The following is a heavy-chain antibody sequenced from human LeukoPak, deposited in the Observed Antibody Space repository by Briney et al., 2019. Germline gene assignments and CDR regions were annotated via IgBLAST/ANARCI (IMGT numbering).Heavy chain of an antibody. V-gene: IGHV4-39*01. CDR1: GGSISSSSYY. Sequence: SETLSHTCTVSGGSISSSSYYWGWIRQPPGKGLEWIGSIYYSGSTYYNPSLKSRVTISVDTSKNQFSLKLSSVTAADTAVYYCARHWATVTTFYVDFGWFDPWGQGTLVTVSS. CDR2: IYYSGST. CDR3: ARHWATVTTFYVDFGWFDP. J-gene: IGHJ5*02. D-gene: IGHD4-17*01.